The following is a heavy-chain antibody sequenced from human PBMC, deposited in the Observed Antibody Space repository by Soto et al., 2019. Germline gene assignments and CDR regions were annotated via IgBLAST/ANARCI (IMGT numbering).Heavy chain of an antibody. Sequence: GGSLRLSCAASGFTFSSYWMSWVRQAPGKGLEWVANIKQDGSEKYYVDAGKGRFTISRDNAKNSLYLQMTSLRDEDPAVYYRARAVKGWYGLGRYYYRLDLWGPGTTVTVPS. D-gene: IGHD2-15*01. J-gene: IGHJ6*01. V-gene: IGHV3-7*01. CDR1: GFTFSSYW. CDR2: IKQDGSEK. CDR3: ARAVKGWYGLGRYYYRLDL.